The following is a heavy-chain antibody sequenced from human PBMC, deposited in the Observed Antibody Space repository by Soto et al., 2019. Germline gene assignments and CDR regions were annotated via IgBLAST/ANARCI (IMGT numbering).Heavy chain of an antibody. Sequence: EVQLVETGGGLIQPGGSLRLSCAASGFTVSSNHMSWVRQAPGKGLEWVSVLYTGGTAYHADSVKGRFTISRDNSQNTLYLQRASLTAEDTAVYYCARAGGNWNDGGGFDYWGQGTLVTVSS. D-gene: IGHD1-1*01. CDR3: ARAGGNWNDGGGFDY. J-gene: IGHJ4*02. V-gene: IGHV3-53*02. CDR1: GFTVSSNH. CDR2: LYTGGTA.